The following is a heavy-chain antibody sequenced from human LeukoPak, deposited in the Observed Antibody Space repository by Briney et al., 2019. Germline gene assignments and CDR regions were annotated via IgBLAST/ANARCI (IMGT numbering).Heavy chain of an antibody. CDR1: GFTFSSYA. CDR3: AKDGRFDY. Sequence: PGGSLRLSCEASGFTFSSYAMSWVRQAPGQGLEWISAISGSDGSTYYADYVKGRFTISRDTSKNTLYLQLNSLRADDTAVYYCAKDGRFDYWGRGTLVTVSS. V-gene: IGHV3-23*01. CDR2: ISGSDGST. J-gene: IGHJ4*02.